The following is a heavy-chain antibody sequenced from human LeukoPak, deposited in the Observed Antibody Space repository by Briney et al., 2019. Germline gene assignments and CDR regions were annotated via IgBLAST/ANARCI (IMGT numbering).Heavy chain of an antibody. CDR2: IIPILGIA. Sequence: ASVKVSCKAPGGTFSSYAISWVRQAPGQGLEWMGRIIPILGIANYAQKFQGRVTITADKSTSTAYMELSSLRSEDTAVYYCASSRDYYDSSGYYYGYWGQGTLVTVSS. V-gene: IGHV1-69*04. J-gene: IGHJ4*02. D-gene: IGHD3-22*01. CDR1: GGTFSSYA. CDR3: ASSRDYYDSSGYYYGY.